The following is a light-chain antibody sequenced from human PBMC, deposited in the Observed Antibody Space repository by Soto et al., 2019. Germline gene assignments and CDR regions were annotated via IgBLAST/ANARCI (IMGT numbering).Light chain of an antibody. CDR3: QQYAGSPST. CDR1: QTVTSNY. CDR2: GAS. V-gene: IGKV3-20*01. J-gene: IGKJ1*01. Sequence: EIVLTQSPGTLSLSPGERATLSCRASQTVTSNYLAWYQRKPGQAPRLLIYGASSRATDIPDRFSGSGSGTDDTLTITRLEPEDFAVYFCQQYAGSPSTFGQGTKVEIK.